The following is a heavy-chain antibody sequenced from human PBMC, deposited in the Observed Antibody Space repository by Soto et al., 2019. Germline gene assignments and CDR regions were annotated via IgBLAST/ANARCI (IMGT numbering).Heavy chain of an antibody. J-gene: IGHJ4*02. CDR3: ARPLYSYGIDY. CDR1: GFTFSSYA. CDR2: ISGSGGST. Sequence: GGSLRLSCAASGFTFSSYAMSWVRQAPGKGLEWVSAISGSGGSTYYADSVKGRFTISRDNSKNTLYLQMNSLRAEYTAVYYCARPLYSYGIDYWGKGTLVTVSS. V-gene: IGHV3-23*01. D-gene: IGHD5-18*01.